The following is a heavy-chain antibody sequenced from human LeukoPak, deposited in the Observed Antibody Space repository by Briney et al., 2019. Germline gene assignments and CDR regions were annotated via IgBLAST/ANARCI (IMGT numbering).Heavy chain of an antibody. J-gene: IGHJ4*02. CDR3: ASGLD. Sequence: GGSPRLSCAASGFTLRNYWMNWVRHAPGKGLEWVANIKPDGSEKYYLDSVRGRFTISRDNAKNSLYLQMNSLRAADTAVYYCASGLDWGQGTLVTVSS. CDR1: GFTLRNYW. V-gene: IGHV3-7*05. CDR2: IKPDGSEK.